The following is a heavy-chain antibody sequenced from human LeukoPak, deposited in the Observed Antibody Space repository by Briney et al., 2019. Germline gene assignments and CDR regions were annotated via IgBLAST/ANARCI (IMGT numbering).Heavy chain of an antibody. V-gene: IGHV3-48*03. D-gene: IGHD3-16*01. J-gene: IGHJ4*02. Sequence: PGGSLRLSCAASGFTFSSYEMNWVRQAPGKGLEWVSYISTSGSTIYYADSVKGRFTISRDNAKNSLYLQMNSLRAEDTAVYYCAGGGSYLHYYFDYWGQETLVTVSS. CDR1: GFTFSSYE. CDR2: ISTSGSTI. CDR3: AGGGSYLHYYFDY.